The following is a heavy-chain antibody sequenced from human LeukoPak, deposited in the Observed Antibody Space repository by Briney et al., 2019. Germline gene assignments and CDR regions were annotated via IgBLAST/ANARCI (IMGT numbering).Heavy chain of an antibody. CDR1: GFTFSSYA. J-gene: IGHJ5*02. CDR3: VRAGGAYSFNP. CDR2: ISGSGGST. V-gene: IGHV3-23*01. D-gene: IGHD5-18*01. Sequence: GGSLRLSCAASGFTFSSYAMSWVRQAPGKGLEWVSAISGSGGSTYYADSVKGRFTISRDNAENSLYLQMNGLRAEDTAVYYCVRAGGAYSFNPWGQGTLVTVSS.